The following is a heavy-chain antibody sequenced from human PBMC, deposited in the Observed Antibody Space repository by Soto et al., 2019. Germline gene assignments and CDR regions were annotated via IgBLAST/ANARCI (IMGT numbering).Heavy chain of an antibody. CDR2: IFYSGHL. Sequence: SETLSLTCAVSGTSFGTYYWSWIRQPPGKGLEWIGYIFYSGHLKYNPSLKSRLTISVDPPKNQISLRLTSVTAADTAVYYCARDLWGYCGTDCYPLDVWGQGTTVTVSS. J-gene: IGHJ6*02. CDR1: GTSFGTYY. D-gene: IGHD2-21*02. V-gene: IGHV4-59*01. CDR3: ARDLWGYCGTDCYPLDV.